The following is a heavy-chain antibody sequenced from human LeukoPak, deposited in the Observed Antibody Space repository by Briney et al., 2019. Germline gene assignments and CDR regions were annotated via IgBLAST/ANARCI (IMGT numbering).Heavy chain of an antibody. J-gene: IGHJ5*02. CDR1: GFTFNNYA. CDR3: AKMPNRCSTISCYIDA. CDR2: ISVGGDTT. Sequence: GGSLRLSCAASGFTFNNYAMSWVRQALGKGLEWVSIISVGGDTTYYADSVMGRFTISRDNFKNTLYLQMNSLRAEDTAVYYCAKMPNRCSTISCYIDAWGQGTLVTVSS. D-gene: IGHD2-2*02. V-gene: IGHV3-23*01.